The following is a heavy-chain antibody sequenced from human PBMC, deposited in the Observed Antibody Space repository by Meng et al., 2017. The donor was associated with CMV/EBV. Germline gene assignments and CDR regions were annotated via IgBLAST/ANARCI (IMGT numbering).Heavy chain of an antibody. CDR3: ARGDFVVVPAATKIPRQYYYYGMDV. CDR1: GYTFTSYD. V-gene: IGHV1-8*03. CDR2: MNPNSGNT. J-gene: IGHJ6*02. D-gene: IGHD2-2*01. Sequence: ASVQVSCKASGYTFTSYDINWVRQATGQGLEWMGWMNPNSGNTGYAQKFQGRVTITRNTSISTAYMELSSLRSEDTAVYYCARGDFVVVPAATKIPRQYYYYGMDVWGQGTTVTVSS.